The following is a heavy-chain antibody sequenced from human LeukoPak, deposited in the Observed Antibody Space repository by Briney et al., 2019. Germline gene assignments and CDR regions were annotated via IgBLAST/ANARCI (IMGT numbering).Heavy chain of an antibody. CDR3: ARSVSAYAGRGWFDP. CDR2: MYYTGTT. V-gene: IGHV4-39*07. CDR1: GGSIRSLGYS. Sequence: PSETLSLTCSVSGGSIRSLGYSWGWIRQPPGKGLEWIASMYYTGTTYYNPSLKSRVTMSVDTSKNQFSLNLTSVTAADTAVFYCARSVSAYAGRGWFDPWGQGTLVAVSS. D-gene: IGHD5-12*01. J-gene: IGHJ5*02.